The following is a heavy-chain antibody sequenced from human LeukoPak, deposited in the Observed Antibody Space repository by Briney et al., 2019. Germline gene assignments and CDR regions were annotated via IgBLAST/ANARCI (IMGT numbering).Heavy chain of an antibody. V-gene: IGHV3-48*02. D-gene: IGHD3-22*01. CDR1: GFTFNTYS. CDR2: ISSSSSTI. CDR3: ARVFYDSSGSRPCDY. J-gene: IGHJ4*02. Sequence: AGSLRLSCAGSGFTFNTYSMNWVRQAPGKGREWVSYISSSSSTISYADSVKGRFTISRDNAKNSLYLQMNSLRDEDTAVYYCARVFYDSSGSRPCDYWGQGTLVTASS.